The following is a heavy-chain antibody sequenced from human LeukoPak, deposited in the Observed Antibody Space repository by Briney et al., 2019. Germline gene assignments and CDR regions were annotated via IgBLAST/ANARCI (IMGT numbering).Heavy chain of an antibody. D-gene: IGHD6-13*01. CDR1: GFTFSDYF. Sequence: PGGSLRLSCAASGFTFSDYFMGWIRQAPGKGLEWISYISSSGITYYADSVKGRFTFSRDNAKNSLYLHMNSLRAEDTAVYYCVRAPGIPTAASLDYWGQGTLVTVSS. J-gene: IGHJ4*02. CDR2: ISSSGIT. V-gene: IGHV3-11*04. CDR3: VRAPGIPTAASLDY.